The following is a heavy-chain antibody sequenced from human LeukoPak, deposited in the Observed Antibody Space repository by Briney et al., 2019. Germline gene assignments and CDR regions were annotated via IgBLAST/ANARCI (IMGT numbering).Heavy chain of an antibody. CDR2: IIPIFGTA. Sequence: ASVKVSCKASGGTFSSYAISWVRQAPGQGLEWMGGIIPIFGTANYAQKFQGRVTITADESTSTAYMELSSLRSEDTAVYYCARTYYDFWSGYNSYYLDVWGKGTTVTVSS. J-gene: IGHJ6*03. V-gene: IGHV1-69*13. CDR1: GGTFSSYA. CDR3: ARTYYDFWSGYNSYYLDV. D-gene: IGHD3-3*01.